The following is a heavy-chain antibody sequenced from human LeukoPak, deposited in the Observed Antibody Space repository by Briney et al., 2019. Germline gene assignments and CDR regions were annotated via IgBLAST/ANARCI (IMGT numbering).Heavy chain of an antibody. D-gene: IGHD3-22*01. CDR3: AKAAGYYYDSSGYYLVGAEDY. CDR2: ISGSGGST. Sequence: GGSLRLSXAASGFTFSSYAMSWIRQAPGKGLEWVSAISGSGGSTYYADSVKGRFTISRDNSKNTLYLQMNSLRAEDTAVYYCAKAAGYYYDSSGYYLVGAEDYWGQGALVTVSS. J-gene: IGHJ4*02. CDR1: GFTFSSYA. V-gene: IGHV3-23*01.